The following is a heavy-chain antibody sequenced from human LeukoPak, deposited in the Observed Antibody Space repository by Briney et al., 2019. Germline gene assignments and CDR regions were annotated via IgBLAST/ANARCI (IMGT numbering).Heavy chain of an antibody. D-gene: IGHD6-13*01. Sequence: QTGGSLRLSCTASGFSVSSNYMSWVRQAPGKGLEWVSVMFASGSTYYADSVKGRFTFSRDIFRNTLYLQLNSLRVEDTALYYCARGFVQTGHSSSSYVHWGQGTLVTVSS. CDR2: MFASGST. V-gene: IGHV3-66*01. CDR1: GFSVSSNY. J-gene: IGHJ4*02. CDR3: ARGFVQTGHSSSSYVH.